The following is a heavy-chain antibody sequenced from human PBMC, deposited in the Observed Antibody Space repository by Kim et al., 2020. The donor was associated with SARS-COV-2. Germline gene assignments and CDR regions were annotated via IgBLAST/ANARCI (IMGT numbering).Heavy chain of an antibody. D-gene: IGHD1-26*01. Sequence: ASVKVSCKASGYTFTDYYMHWVRQAPGQGLEWMGWIHLNSGGTNYVQKFQGRVTMTRDTSISTAYMELSRLRSDDTAVYYCARLKSGSPHYWGQGTLVTVSS. V-gene: IGHV1-2*02. CDR2: IHLNSGGT. CDR1: GYTFTDYY. J-gene: IGHJ4*02. CDR3: ARLKSGSPHY.